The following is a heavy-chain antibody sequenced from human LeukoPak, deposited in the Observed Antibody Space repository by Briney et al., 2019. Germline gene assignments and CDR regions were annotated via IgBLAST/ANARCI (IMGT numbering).Heavy chain of an antibody. D-gene: IGHD1-14*01. CDR3: ARRGSGASLEYYFDL. CDR1: GDSFTSYY. CDR2: IFYTGST. Sequence: SETLSLTCTVSGDSFTSYYWSWIRQPPGKGLECLGFIFYTGSTNYNPSLQSRVTMSIDTSKNQFSLKLSSVTAADTAVYYCARRGSGASLEYYFDLWGRGTLVTVSS. V-gene: IGHV4-59*08. J-gene: IGHJ2*01.